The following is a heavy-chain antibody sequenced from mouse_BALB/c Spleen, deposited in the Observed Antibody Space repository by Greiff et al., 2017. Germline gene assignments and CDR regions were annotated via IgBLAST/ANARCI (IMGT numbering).Heavy chain of an antibody. J-gene: IGHJ4*01. Sequence: LKQPGSELVRPGASVKLSCKASGYTFTSYWMHWVKQRPGQGLEWIGNIYPGSGSTNYDEKFKSKATLTVDTSSSTAYMQLSSLTSEDSAVYYCTRNGGIYAMDYWGQGTSVTVSS. CDR1: GYTFTSYW. CDR3: TRNGGIYAMDY. CDR2: IYPGSGST. V-gene: IGHV1S22*01.